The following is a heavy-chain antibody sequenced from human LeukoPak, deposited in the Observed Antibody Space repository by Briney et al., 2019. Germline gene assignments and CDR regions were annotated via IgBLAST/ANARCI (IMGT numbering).Heavy chain of an antibody. Sequence: GGSLRLSCAASGFTFSDYYMSWIRQAPGKGLVWVSRINSDGSSTSYADSVKGRFTISRDNAKNTLYLQMNSLRAEDTAVYYCARAAAGLGDAFDMWGQGTMVTVSS. CDR2: INSDGSST. CDR3: ARAAAGLGDAFDM. CDR1: GFTFSDYY. V-gene: IGHV3-74*01. J-gene: IGHJ3*02. D-gene: IGHD3-10*01.